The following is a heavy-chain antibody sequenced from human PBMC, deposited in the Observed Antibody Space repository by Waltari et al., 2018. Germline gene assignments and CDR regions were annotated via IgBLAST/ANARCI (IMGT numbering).Heavy chain of an antibody. V-gene: IGHV3-48*04. J-gene: IGHJ4*02. CDR1: GYSFTSYW. D-gene: IGHD3-10*01. CDR2: ISSSGSTI. Sequence: EVQLVQSGAEVKKPGESLKISCKGSGYSFTSYWIGWVRQAPGKGLEWVSYISSSGSTIYYADSVKGRFTISRDNAKNSLYLQMNSLRAEDTAVYYCARGDGSGSFDYWGQGTLVTVSS. CDR3: ARGDGSGSFDY.